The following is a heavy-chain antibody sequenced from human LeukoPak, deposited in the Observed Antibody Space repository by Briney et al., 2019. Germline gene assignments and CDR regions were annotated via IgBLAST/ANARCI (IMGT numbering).Heavy chain of an antibody. Sequence: SVKVSCKASGYTFTGYYMHWVRQAPGLGLEWMGGILPVSGTANYAQKFQGRVTITADESTSTAYMELSSLRSEDTAVYFCARERKWELLTYFDYWGQGTLVTVYS. V-gene: IGHV1-69*13. J-gene: IGHJ4*02. CDR2: ILPVSGTA. D-gene: IGHD1-26*01. CDR1: GYTFTGYY. CDR3: ARERKWELLTYFDY.